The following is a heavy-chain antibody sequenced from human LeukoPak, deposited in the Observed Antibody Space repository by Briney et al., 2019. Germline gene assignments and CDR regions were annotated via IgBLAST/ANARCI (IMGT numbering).Heavy chain of an antibody. D-gene: IGHD3/OR15-3a*01. J-gene: IGHJ4*02. CDR2: ISGSGGDT. CDR3: AKDIHFLTGYDY. Sequence: GGSLRVSCAASGFSFSTYAMSWVRQAPGKGLEWVAAISGSGGDTDYADSVKGRFTISRDNSKNTLYLQMNSLRAEDTAVYYCAKDIHFLTGYDYWGQGTLVIVSS. V-gene: IGHV3-23*01. CDR1: GFSFSTYA.